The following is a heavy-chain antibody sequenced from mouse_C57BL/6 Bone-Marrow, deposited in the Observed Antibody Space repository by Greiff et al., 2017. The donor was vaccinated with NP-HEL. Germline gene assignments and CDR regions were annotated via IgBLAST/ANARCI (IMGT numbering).Heavy chain of an antibody. J-gene: IGHJ2*01. CDR1: GFTFSSYA. CDR2: ISDGGSYT. CDR3: ARGDGNYVDY. V-gene: IGHV5-4*01. Sequence: EVQRVESGGGLVKPGGSLKLSCAASGFTFSSYAMSWVRQTPEKRLEWVATISDGGSYTYYPDNVKGRFTISRDNAKNNLYLQMSHLKSEDTAMYYCARGDGNYVDYWGQGTTLTVSS. D-gene: IGHD1-1*01.